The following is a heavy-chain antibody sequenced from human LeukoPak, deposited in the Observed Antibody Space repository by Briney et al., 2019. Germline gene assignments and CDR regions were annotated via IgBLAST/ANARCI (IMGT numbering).Heavy chain of an antibody. Sequence: GGSLRLSCAASGFTFSSYAMSWVRQAPGKGLEWVSAISGGGGSTYYADSVKGRFTISRDNSKNTLYLQMNSLRAEDTAVYYCAKGRKGKITMIVVVITTALQHWGQGTLVTVSS. V-gene: IGHV3-23*01. CDR3: AKGRKGKITMIVVVITTALQH. CDR2: ISGGGGST. J-gene: IGHJ1*01. D-gene: IGHD3-22*01. CDR1: GFTFSSYA.